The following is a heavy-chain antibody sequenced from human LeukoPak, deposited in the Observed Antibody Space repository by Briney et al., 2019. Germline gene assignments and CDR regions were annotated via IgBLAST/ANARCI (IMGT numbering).Heavy chain of an antibody. V-gene: IGHV1-18*01. Sequence: GASVKVSCKASGYTFISYGISWVRQAPGQGLEWMGWISAYNGNTNYAQKFQGRVTMTRNTSISTAYMELSSLRSEDTAVYYCARFSAGGSSGDDAFDIWGQGTMVTVSS. D-gene: IGHD2-15*01. CDR2: ISAYNGNT. CDR3: ARFSAGGSSGDDAFDI. J-gene: IGHJ3*02. CDR1: GYTFISYG.